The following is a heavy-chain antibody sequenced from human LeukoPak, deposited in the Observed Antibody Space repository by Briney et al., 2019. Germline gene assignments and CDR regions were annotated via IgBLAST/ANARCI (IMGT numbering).Heavy chain of an antibody. J-gene: IGHJ6*03. CDR1: GLTFSMPP. CDR3: ARDLLGYNYYYMDV. D-gene: IGHD3-16*02. Sequence: GGSLRLSCAASGLTFSMPPMDWVRQAPGKGLEWVAFIQNDGNSKNYAESVRGRFTISRDTSKNTLYLQMNSLRAEDTAVYYCARDLLGYNYYYMDVWGKGTTVTVSS. CDR2: IQNDGNSK. V-gene: IGHV3-30*02.